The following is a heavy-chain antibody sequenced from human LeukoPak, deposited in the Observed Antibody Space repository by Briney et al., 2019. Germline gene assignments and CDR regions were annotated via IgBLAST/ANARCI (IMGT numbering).Heavy chain of an antibody. V-gene: IGHV1-24*01. CDR1: GYTLTELS. CDR3: ATVFYDSSGYWLDY. CDR2: FDPKDGET. D-gene: IGHD3-22*01. J-gene: IGHJ4*02. Sequence: ASVKVSCKVSGYTLTELSMHWVRQAPGKGLEWMGGFDPKDGETIYAQKFQGRVTMTEDTSTDTAYMELSSLRSEDTAVYYCATVFYDSSGYWLDYWDQGTLVTVSP.